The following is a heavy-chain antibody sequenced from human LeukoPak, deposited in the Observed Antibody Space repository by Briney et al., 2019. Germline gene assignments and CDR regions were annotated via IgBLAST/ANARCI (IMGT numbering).Heavy chain of an antibody. CDR1: GDSVSSNSAA. Sequence: SQTLSLTCSISGDSVSSNSAAWTWIRQSPSRGLEWQTRTYYRSKWYIDYAASLKGRITINPDTSKNQFSLQLNSVTPEDTAVYYCARDKGVVPAASLGWFDPWGQGTLVTVSS. CDR3: ARDKGVVPAASLGWFDP. CDR2: TYYRSKWYI. D-gene: IGHD2-2*01. J-gene: IGHJ5*02. V-gene: IGHV6-1*01.